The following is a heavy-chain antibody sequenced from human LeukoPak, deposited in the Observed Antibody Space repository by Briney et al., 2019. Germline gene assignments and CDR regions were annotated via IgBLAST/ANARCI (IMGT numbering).Heavy chain of an antibody. D-gene: IGHD2-15*01. CDR1: GYTFTSYG. CDR3: ASMVANTGGY. J-gene: IGHJ4*02. Sequence: EASVKVSCKASGYTFTSYGISWVRQAPGQGLEWMGWINAGNGNTKYSQKFQGRVTITRDTSASTAYMELSSLRSEDTVVYYCASMVANTGGYWGQGTLVTVSS. V-gene: IGHV1-3*01. CDR2: INAGNGNT.